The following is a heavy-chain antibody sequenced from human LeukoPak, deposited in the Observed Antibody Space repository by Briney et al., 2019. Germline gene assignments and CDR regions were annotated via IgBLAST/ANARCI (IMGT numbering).Heavy chain of an antibody. D-gene: IGHD1-14*01. CDR3: AREAATEPHYYYYMDV. Sequence: PSETLSLTCTVSGGSISSYYWSWIRQPPGKGLEWIGYIYYSGSTNYNPSLKSRVTISVDTSKNQFSLRLSSVTAADTAVYYCAREAATEPHYYYYMDVWGKGTTVTISS. J-gene: IGHJ6*03. CDR2: IYYSGST. V-gene: IGHV4-59*12. CDR1: GGSISSYY.